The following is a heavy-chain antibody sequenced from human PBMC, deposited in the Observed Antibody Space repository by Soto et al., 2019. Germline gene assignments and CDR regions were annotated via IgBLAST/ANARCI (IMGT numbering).Heavy chain of an antibody. CDR1: GFTVSSNY. J-gene: IGHJ6*02. CDR3: ARDRTTGTPYYGTDV. CDR2: IYSGGST. Sequence: PGGSLRLSCAASGFTVSSNYMSWVRQAPGKGLEWVSVIYSGGSTYYADSVKGRFTISRDNSKNTLYLQMNSLRAEDTAVYYCARDRTTGTPYYGTDVWGQGTTVTVSS. D-gene: IGHD1-1*01. V-gene: IGHV3-66*01.